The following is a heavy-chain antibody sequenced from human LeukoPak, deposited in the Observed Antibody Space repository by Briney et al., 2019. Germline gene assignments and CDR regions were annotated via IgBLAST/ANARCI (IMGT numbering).Heavy chain of an antibody. Sequence: PGGSLRLSCAASGFTFSSYWMHWVRQAPGKGLVGVSRINSDGSTTNYADSVKGRFTISRDNAKNTLYLQMNSLRAEDTAVYYCARVSGIWAFDIWGQGTMVTVSS. J-gene: IGHJ3*02. CDR1: GFTFSSYW. CDR3: ARVSGIWAFDI. D-gene: IGHD3-10*01. V-gene: IGHV3-74*01. CDR2: INSDGSTT.